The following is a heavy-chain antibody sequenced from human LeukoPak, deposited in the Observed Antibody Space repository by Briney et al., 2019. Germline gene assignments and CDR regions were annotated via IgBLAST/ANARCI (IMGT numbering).Heavy chain of an antibody. D-gene: IGHD5-18*01. V-gene: IGHV3-23*01. CDR3: ARQLWSAFDY. CDR2: ISGSGGST. CDR1: GFTFSSYE. Sequence: GGSLRLSCAASGFTFSSYEMNWVRQAPGKGLEWVSAISGSGGSTYYADSVKGRFTISRDNSKNTLYLQMNSLRAEDTAVYYCARQLWSAFDYWGQGTLVTVSS. J-gene: IGHJ4*02.